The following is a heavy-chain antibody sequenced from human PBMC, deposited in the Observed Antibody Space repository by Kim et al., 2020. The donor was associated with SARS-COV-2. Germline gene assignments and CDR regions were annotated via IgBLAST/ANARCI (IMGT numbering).Heavy chain of an antibody. CDR3: ARDWTGYNWSLLLSSDYGMDV. V-gene: IGHV3-30*04. CDR1: GFTFSSYA. J-gene: IGHJ6*02. Sequence: GGSLRLSCAASGFTFSSYAMHWVRQAPGKGLEWVTVISYDGSNKYYADSVKGRFTISRDNSKNTLYLQMNSLRAEDTAVYYCARDWTGYNWSLLLSSDYGMDVWGQGTTVTVSS. D-gene: IGHD1-20*01. CDR2: ISYDGSNK.